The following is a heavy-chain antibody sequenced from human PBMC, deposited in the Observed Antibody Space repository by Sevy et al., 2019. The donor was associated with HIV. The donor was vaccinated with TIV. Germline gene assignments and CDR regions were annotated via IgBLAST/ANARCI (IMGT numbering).Heavy chain of an antibody. CDR2: MNPNSGNT. J-gene: IGHJ6*02. Sequence: ASVKVSCKASGYTFTSYDINWVRQATGQGLEWMGWMNPNSGNTGYAQKFQGRVTMTRNTSISTAYMELSSLRSEDMAVYYCARGHGVVVPAARSRGGYYYYGMDVWGQGTTVTVSS. V-gene: IGHV1-8*01. D-gene: IGHD2-2*01. CDR1: GYTFTSYD. CDR3: ARGHGVVVPAARSRGGYYYYGMDV.